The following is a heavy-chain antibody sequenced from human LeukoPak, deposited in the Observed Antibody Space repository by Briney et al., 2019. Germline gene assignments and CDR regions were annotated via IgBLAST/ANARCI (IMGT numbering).Heavy chain of an antibody. Sequence: GGSLRLSCAASGFTFSSYNMNWVRQAPGKGLGWVSYISNSGSYIYYVDSVKGRFTISRDNAKNSLSLQIHSLRVEDTAVYYCAREGRPFSTSSPLDYWGQGTLVTVSS. CDR2: ISNSGSYI. D-gene: IGHD6-6*01. CDR1: GFTFSSYN. V-gene: IGHV3-21*01. J-gene: IGHJ4*02. CDR3: AREGRPFSTSSPLDY.